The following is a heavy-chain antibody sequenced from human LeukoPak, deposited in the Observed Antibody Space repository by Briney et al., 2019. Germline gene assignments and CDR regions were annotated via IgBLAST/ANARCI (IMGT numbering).Heavy chain of an antibody. D-gene: IGHD2-21*02. CDR3: AKDEVTSGGGLAS. V-gene: IGHV3-53*01. Sequence: GGSLRLSCAASGFTVSGTHMSWVRQAPGKGLEWVSAMYTGGTTYYAESVKGRFTISRDNSKNTLYLHMNSLRAEDTAVYYCAKDEVTSGGGLASWGQGTLVTVSS. CDR1: GFTVSGTH. CDR2: MYTGGTT. J-gene: IGHJ4*02.